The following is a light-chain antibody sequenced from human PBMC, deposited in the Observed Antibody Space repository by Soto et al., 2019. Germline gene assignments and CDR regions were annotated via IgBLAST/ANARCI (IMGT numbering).Light chain of an antibody. CDR1: RSLSYSNNKNY. V-gene: IGKV4-1*01. CDR3: QQYYLTPLT. Sequence: DIVVTQSPDSLAVSLGVRATINCKSSRSLSYSNNKNYLAWYQQKPGQPPKLLIDWASTRESGVPDRFSGSGSGTDFSLTISNLQAEDVAVYYCQQYYLTPLTFGGGTRVEIK. J-gene: IGKJ4*01. CDR2: WAS.